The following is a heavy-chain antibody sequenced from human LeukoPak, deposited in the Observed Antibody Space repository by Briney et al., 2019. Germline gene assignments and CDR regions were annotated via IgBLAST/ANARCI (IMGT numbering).Heavy chain of an antibody. CDR2: INPNSGGT. CDR1: GYTFTGYY. CDR3: AVAQISIAALDY. Sequence: ASVKVSCKASGYTFTGYYMHWVRQAPGQGLEWMGWINPNSGGTNYAQKFQGRVTMTRDTSISTAYMELSRLRSDDTAVYYCAVAQISIAALDYWGQGTLVTVSS. J-gene: IGHJ4*02. V-gene: IGHV1-2*02. D-gene: IGHD6-6*01.